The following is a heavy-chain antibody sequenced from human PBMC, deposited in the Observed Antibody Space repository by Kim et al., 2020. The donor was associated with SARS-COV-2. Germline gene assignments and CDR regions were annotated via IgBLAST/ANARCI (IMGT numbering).Heavy chain of an antibody. J-gene: IGHJ4*02. V-gene: IGHV4-59*01. Sequence: SRVTISVDTSKNQFSLKLSSVTAADTAVYYCASSPAYRYDILTGYYQFDYWGQGTLVTVSS. D-gene: IGHD3-9*01. CDR3: ASSPAYRYDILTGYYQFDY.